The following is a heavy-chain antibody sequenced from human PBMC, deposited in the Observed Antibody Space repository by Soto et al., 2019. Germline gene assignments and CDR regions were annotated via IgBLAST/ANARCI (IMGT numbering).Heavy chain of an antibody. Sequence: EVQLLESGGGFVQPGGSLRLACAASGFTFSSSGMSWFRQAPGKGLEWVSAIAGGDRSTYYADSGQGRFTISRDHSKSTLFLQMNSLRVQDTAVFYCAKYTTSPARTPAEMRGPGTLVTVSS. CDR1: GFTFSSSG. V-gene: IGHV3-23*01. CDR2: IAGGDRST. D-gene: IGHD1-1*01. J-gene: IGHJ4*02. CDR3: AKYTTSPARTPAEM.